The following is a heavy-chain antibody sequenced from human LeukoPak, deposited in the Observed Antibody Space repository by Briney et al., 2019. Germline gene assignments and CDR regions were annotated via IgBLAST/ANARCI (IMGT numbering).Heavy chain of an antibody. Sequence: GASVTVSCKASGYTFTSYGISGVRQAPGQGLEGMGWISAYNGNTNYAQNLQGRVTMTTDTSTSTAYMELRSLRSDDTAVYYCARGRSSSWSRYNWFDPWGQGTLVTVSS. V-gene: IGHV1-18*01. CDR3: ARGRSSSWSRYNWFDP. D-gene: IGHD6-13*01. CDR2: ISAYNGNT. J-gene: IGHJ5*02. CDR1: GYTFTSYG.